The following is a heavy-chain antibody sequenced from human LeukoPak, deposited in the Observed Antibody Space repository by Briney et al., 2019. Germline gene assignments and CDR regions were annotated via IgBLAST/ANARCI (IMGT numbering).Heavy chain of an antibody. V-gene: IGHV4-39*07. CDR2: IYYSGST. CDR3: ARDFSSGWYPPYYYYYMDV. Sequence: SSETLSLTCTVSGGSISSSSYYWGWIRQPPGKGLEWIGSIYYSGSTYYNPSLKSRVTISVDTSKNQFSLKLSSVTAADTAVYYCARDFSSGWYPPYYYYYMDVWGKGTTVTVSS. CDR1: GGSISSSSYY. J-gene: IGHJ6*03. D-gene: IGHD6-19*01.